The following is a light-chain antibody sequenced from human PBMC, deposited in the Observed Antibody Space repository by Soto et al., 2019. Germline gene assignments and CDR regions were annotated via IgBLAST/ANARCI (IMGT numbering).Light chain of an antibody. CDR2: EGS. Sequence: QSALTQPASVSGSPGQSLPISCTGTRSDVGSYNLVSWYQQQPGKAPKHMIYEGSKRPSGVSNRFSGSKSGNTASLTISGLQSEDEAAYYCCSYAGSSPGVFGGGTKVTVL. J-gene: IGLJ2*01. V-gene: IGLV2-23*01. CDR3: CSYAGSSPGV. CDR1: RSDVGSYNL.